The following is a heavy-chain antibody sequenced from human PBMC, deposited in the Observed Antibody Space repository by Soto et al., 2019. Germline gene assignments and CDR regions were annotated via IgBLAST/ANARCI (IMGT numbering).Heavy chain of an antibody. V-gene: IGHV3-21*01. J-gene: IGHJ4*01. CDR1: GFTFSSYS. Sequence: AGSLRLSCAASGFTFSSYSMNWVRQAPGKGLEWVACISTSSSYIYYADSVEGSFNNSRDKAKNSMYLQMTSLRAEDTAVYYCARDSGMQLWLGYKFSFDYWGQGTLVTVSS. CDR2: ISTSSSYI. D-gene: IGHD5-18*01. CDR3: ARDSGMQLWLGYKFSFDY.